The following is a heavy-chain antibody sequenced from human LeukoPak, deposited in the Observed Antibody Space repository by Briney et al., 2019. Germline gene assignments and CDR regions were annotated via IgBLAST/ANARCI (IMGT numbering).Heavy chain of an antibody. V-gene: IGHV4-38-2*02. J-gene: IGHJ6*02. CDR3: ARDRGYGSGSYYYYYYGMDV. Sequence: PSETLSLTCTVSGYSISSGYSWGWMRQPPGKGLEWIGIFYHSGTTYYNPSLKSRVTISVDTSKNQFSLKLSSVTAADTAVYYCARDRGYGSGSYYYYYYGMDVWGQGTTVTVSS. CDR2: FYHSGTT. CDR1: GYSISSGYS. D-gene: IGHD3-10*01.